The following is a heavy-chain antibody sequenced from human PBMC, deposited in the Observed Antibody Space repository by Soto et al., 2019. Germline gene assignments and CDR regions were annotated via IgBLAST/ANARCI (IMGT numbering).Heavy chain of an antibody. Sequence: QVKLVESGGGVVQPGRSLRLSCAASGFTFDNYGMHWVRQDPGKGLEWVVVISFDGRHTDYADSVKGRFTISRDNSKNPLYLQMNSLSAEDTAVYYCAKQSGSGSYHNVGYGGHFDYWGKGTLVTVSS. D-gene: IGHD3-10*01. J-gene: IGHJ4*02. CDR2: ISFDGRHT. V-gene: IGHV3-30*18. CDR1: GFTFDNYG. CDR3: AKQSGSGSYHNVGYGGHFDY.